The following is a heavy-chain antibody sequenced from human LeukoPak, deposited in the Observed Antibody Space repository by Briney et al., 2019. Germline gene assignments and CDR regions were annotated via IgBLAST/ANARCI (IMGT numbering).Heavy chain of an antibody. CDR1: GYSFTSYW. CDR2: IYPGDSDT. D-gene: IGHD2-2*02. CDR3: ARQSAYCSSTSCYTSGWFDP. J-gene: IGHJ5*02. V-gene: IGHV5-51*01. Sequence: GESLKISCKGSGYSFTSYWIGWVRQMPGKGLEWMGIIYPGDSDTRYSPSFQGQVTISADKSISTACLQWSSLKASDTAMYYCARQSAYCSSTSCYTSGWFDPWGQGTLVTVSS.